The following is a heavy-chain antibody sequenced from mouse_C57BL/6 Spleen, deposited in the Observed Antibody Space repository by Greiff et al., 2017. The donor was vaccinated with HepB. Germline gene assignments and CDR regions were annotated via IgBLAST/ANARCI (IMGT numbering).Heavy chain of an antibody. CDR2: ISSGGSYT. V-gene: IGHV5-6*01. CDR1: GFTFSSYG. J-gene: IGHJ1*03. Sequence: EVKVVESGGDLVKPGGSLKLSCAASGFTFSSYGMSWVRQTPDKRLEWVATISSGGSYTYYPDSVKGRFTISRDNAKNTLYLQMSSLKSEDTAMYYCARQGGNGYYGFDVWGTGTTVTVSS. D-gene: IGHD2-3*01. CDR3: ARQGGNGYYGFDV.